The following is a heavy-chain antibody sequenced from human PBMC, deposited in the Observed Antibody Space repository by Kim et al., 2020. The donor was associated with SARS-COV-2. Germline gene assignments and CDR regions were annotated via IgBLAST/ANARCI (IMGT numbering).Heavy chain of an antibody. CDR3: AREDVVVVAATPSYYFDY. J-gene: IGHJ4*01. CDR1: GGSVSSGSYY. D-gene: IGHD2-15*01. CDR2: IYYSGST. V-gene: IGHV4-61*01. Sequence: SETLSLTCTVSGGSVSSGSYYWSWIRQPPGKGLEWIGYIYYSGSTNYNPSLKSRVTISVDTSKNQFSLKLSSVTAADTAVYYCAREDVVVVAATPSYYFDYWGQEPWSPSPQ.